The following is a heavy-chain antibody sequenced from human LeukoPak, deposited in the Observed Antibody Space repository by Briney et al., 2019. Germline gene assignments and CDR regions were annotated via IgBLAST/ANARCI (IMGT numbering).Heavy chain of an antibody. CDR3: ARHRGGRLLWFGELGNWFDP. V-gene: IGHV4-34*01. J-gene: IGHJ5*02. D-gene: IGHD3-10*01. CDR1: GGSFSGYY. Sequence: SETLSLTCAVYGGSFSGYYWIWIRQPPGKGLEGIVEINQSGSTNYNPSLKSRVTISVDTSKNQFSLKLSSVPAADTAVYYCARHRGGRLLWFGELGNWFDPWGQGTLVTVSS. CDR2: INQSGST.